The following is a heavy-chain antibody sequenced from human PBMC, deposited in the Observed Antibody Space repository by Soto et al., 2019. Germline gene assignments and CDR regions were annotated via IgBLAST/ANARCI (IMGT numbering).Heavy chain of an antibody. J-gene: IGHJ6*02. D-gene: IGHD2-15*01. CDR3: ARDQADGTLSRSRMDV. CDR1: GFAFSTYT. Sequence: EVQLVESGGGLVKPGGSLRLSCAASGFAFSTYTINWVRQAPGKGLEWVSSISSTSSYIYYADSVKSRFAVSRDNAKNSLYLQMSSLRAEDTAVYYCARDQADGTLSRSRMDVWGQGTTVTVSS. V-gene: IGHV3-21*01. CDR2: ISSTSSYI.